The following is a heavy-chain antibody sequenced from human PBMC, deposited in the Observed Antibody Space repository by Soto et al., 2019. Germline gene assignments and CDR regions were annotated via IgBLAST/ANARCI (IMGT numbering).Heavy chain of an antibody. Sequence: HSETMSLTSTFSGGCMSSYYWGWIRQPPGKGLEWIGYIYYSGSTNYNPSLKSRVTISVDTSKNQFSLKLSSVTAADTAVYYCARHPIDFWSGYHNYYYYYMDVWGKGTTVTVSS. CDR1: GGCMSSYY. CDR3: ARHPIDFWSGYHNYYYYYMDV. CDR2: IYYSGST. J-gene: IGHJ6*03. V-gene: IGHV4-59*08. D-gene: IGHD3-3*01.